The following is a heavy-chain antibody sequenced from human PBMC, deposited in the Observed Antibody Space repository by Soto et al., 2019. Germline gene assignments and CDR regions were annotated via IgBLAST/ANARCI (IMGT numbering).Heavy chain of an antibody. CDR1: GYTFTSYD. D-gene: IGHD6-19*01. CDR2: MNPNSGNT. J-gene: IGHJ3*02. CDR3: ARPSSSGWYLGPIIDAFDI. Sequence: GASVKVSCKASGYTFTSYDINWVRQATGQGLEWMGWMNPNSGNTGYAQKFQGRVTMTRNTSISTAYMELSSLRSEDTAVYYCARPSSSGWYLGPIIDAFDIWGQGTMVTVSS. V-gene: IGHV1-8*01.